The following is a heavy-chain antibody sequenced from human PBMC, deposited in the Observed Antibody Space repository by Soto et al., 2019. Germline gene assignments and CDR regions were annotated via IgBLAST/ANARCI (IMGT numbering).Heavy chain of an antibody. Sequence: GGPLRLSCAASGFTFSSYSMNWVRQAPGKGLEWVSSISSSSSYIYYADSVKGRFTISRDNAKNSLYLQMNSLRAEDTAVYYCARDSVPWYGMDVWGQGTTVTVSS. V-gene: IGHV3-21*01. CDR1: GFTFSSYS. J-gene: IGHJ6*02. CDR2: ISSSSSYI. CDR3: ARDSVPWYGMDV.